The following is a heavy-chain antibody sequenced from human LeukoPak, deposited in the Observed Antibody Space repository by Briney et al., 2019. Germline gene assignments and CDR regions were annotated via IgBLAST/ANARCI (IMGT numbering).Heavy chain of an antibody. CDR2: INTNTGNP. V-gene: IGHV7-4-1*02. Sequence: GASVKVSCKASGYTFTSYDINWVRQAPGQGLEWMGWINTNTGNPTYAQGFTGRFVFSLDTSVSTAYLQISSLKAEDTAVYYCARVRGYCSGGSCYYYYYGMDVWGQGTTVTVSS. CDR1: GYTFTSYD. CDR3: ARVRGYCSGGSCYYYYYGMDV. J-gene: IGHJ6*02. D-gene: IGHD2-15*01.